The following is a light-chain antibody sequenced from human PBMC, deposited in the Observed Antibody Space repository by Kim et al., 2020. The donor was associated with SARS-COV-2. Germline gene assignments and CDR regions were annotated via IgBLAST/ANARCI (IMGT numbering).Light chain of an antibody. CDR1: SANIGKNT. V-gene: IGLV1-44*01. CDR2: SNN. Sequence: GQRVTIAWYGSSANIGKNTVNWYRQLPGTAPKLLIYSNNQRPSGVPDQLSGAKSGTSASLAISGLQSEDEADYYCAAWDDSLNGVVFGGGTKLTVL. J-gene: IGLJ2*01. CDR3: AAWDDSLNGVV.